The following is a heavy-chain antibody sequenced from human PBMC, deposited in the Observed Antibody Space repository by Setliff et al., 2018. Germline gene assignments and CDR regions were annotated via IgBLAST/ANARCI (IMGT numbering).Heavy chain of an antibody. CDR1: DGSISTYY. CDR3: ARHFYPPDFFAH. V-gene: IGHV4-59*04. CDR2: RYYTGTT. Sequence: SETLSLTCTVSDGSISTYYWSWIRQPPGKRLEWIGTRYYTGTTFYNPSLESRVAVSLDASEKKFSLNLRSVTTADTAVYYCARHFYPPDFFAHWGQGLLVTVSS. D-gene: IGHD3-3*01. J-gene: IGHJ4*02.